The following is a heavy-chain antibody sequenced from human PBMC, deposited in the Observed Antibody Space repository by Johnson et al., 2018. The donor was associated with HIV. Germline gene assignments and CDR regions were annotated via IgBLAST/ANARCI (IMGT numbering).Heavy chain of an antibody. CDR1: GFTFSSYA. CDR2: ISYDGSNK. Sequence: QVQLVESGGGVVQPGRSLRLSCAASGFTFSSYAIHWVRQAPGKGLEWVAVISYDGSNKYYADSVKGRFTISRDNSKNTLYLQMNSLRAEDTAVYYCAKVSRYDAFDIWGQGTMVTVSS. J-gene: IGHJ3*02. V-gene: IGHV3-30*04. CDR3: AKVSRYDAFDI. D-gene: IGHD3-16*02.